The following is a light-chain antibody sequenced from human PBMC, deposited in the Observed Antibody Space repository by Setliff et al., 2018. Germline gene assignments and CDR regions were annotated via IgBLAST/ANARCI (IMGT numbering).Light chain of an antibody. CDR3: GAYAGSSKKI. V-gene: IGLV2-8*01. J-gene: IGLJ1*01. CDR1: SSDIGDYNY. Sequence: QSALGQPPSVSGSPGQSVTISCTGTSSDIGDYNYVSWYQHHPGKAPKLLIYDVDKRPSGVPDRFSGSKSGNTASLTVSGLQADDEADYYCGAYAGSSKKIFGTGTKVTVL. CDR2: DVD.